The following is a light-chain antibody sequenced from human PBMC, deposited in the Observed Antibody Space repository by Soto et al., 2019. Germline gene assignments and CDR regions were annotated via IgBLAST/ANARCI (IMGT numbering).Light chain of an antibody. J-gene: IGKJ2*01. CDR3: QQFRSWPYT. CDR2: SAS. CDR1: QSININ. V-gene: IGKV3-15*01. Sequence: EIVMTQSPATLSVSPGERVTLSCRASQSININLAWYQQKLCQAPRLLIYSASGRVTDVTARFTGGGSGTEFTLSISTLQPEDFAVYYCQQFRSWPYTFGQGTKLEAK.